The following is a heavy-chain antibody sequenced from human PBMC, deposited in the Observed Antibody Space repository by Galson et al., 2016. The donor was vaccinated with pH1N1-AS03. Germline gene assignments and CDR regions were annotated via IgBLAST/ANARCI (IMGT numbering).Heavy chain of an antibody. Sequence: PALVKPTHTLTLTCSFSGFPLGTTSVGLAWIRQPPGEALEWLALVPWAGVDRLSPAMRGRLAITKDTSKNQVVLTMTNMVPADTGTYFCTKTSGYDFDFWGQGAPVTVSP. CDR1: GFPLGTTSVG. V-gene: IGHV2-5*02. CDR2: VPWAGVD. D-gene: IGHD5-12*01. J-gene: IGHJ4*02. CDR3: TKTSGYDFDF.